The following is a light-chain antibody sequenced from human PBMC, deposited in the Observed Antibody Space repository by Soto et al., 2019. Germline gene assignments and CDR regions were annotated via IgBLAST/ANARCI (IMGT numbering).Light chain of an antibody. Sequence: QPVLTQPASVSGSPGQSITISCTGTSSDVGSYDLVSWYQQRPGEAPKVMIYEANRRPSGVSNRFSGSKSGNTASLTISGLQADDEADYFCCSYAGSYTYVIFGGGTKLTVL. CDR2: EAN. CDR3: CSYAGSYTYVI. J-gene: IGLJ2*01. CDR1: SSDVGSYDL. V-gene: IGLV2-23*01.